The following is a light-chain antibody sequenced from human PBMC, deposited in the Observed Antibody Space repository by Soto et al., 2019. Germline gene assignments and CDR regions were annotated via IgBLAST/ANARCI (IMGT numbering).Light chain of an antibody. CDR2: RAS. V-gene: IGKV3-20*01. J-gene: IGKJ1*01. CDR1: QSVSGSD. Sequence: EIVLTQSPGTLSLSPGERATLSCRASQSVSGSDLAWYQHRPGPAPRLLLYRASTRAAGIPDRFSGSGSGTDFALTISRLDPDDFAVYYWYHSGTFGQGAKVDIK. CDR3: YHSGT.